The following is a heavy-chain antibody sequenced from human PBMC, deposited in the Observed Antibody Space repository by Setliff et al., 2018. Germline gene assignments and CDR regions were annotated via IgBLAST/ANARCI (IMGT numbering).Heavy chain of an antibody. Sequence: SVKVSCKASGGTFGTYEIHWLRQAPGQGPEWMGGTIPIFGSTNYAQKFQDRVTIITDESTSTAYMELRSLRTEDTAVYYCARGGGDTRSSTDYRYYMDVWGKGTTVTVSS. J-gene: IGHJ6*03. D-gene: IGHD3-10*01. V-gene: IGHV1-69*05. CDR2: TIPIFGST. CDR3: ARGGGDTRSSTDYRYYMDV. CDR1: GGTFGTYE.